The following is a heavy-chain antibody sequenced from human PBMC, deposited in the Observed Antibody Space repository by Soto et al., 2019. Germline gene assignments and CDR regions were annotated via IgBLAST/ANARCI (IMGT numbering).Heavy chain of an antibody. CDR1: GGSISSYY. CDR2: IYYSGST. D-gene: IGHD3-22*01. Sequence: SETLSLTCTVSGGSISSYYWSWIRQPPGKGLEWIGYIYYSGSTNYNPSLKSRVTISVDTSKNQFSLKLSSVTAADTAVYYCARFSGGYQAYYFDYGGQEPLPTVSS. CDR3: ARFSGGYQAYYFDY. J-gene: IGHJ4*02. V-gene: IGHV4-59*01.